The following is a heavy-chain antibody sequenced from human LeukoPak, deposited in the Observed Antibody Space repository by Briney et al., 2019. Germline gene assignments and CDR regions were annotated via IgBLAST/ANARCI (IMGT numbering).Heavy chain of an antibody. CDR3: ARKGIGSSRYQNMDV. D-gene: IGHD6-25*01. CDR1: GFTFSSYG. CDR2: IWYDGSNK. J-gene: IGHJ6*03. Sequence: GRSLRLSCAASGFTFSSYGMHWVRQAPGKGLEWVAVIWYDGSNKYYADSVKGRFTISRDNSKNTLYLQMNSLRAEDTAVYYCARKGIGSSRYQNMDVWGKGTTVTVSS. V-gene: IGHV3-33*01.